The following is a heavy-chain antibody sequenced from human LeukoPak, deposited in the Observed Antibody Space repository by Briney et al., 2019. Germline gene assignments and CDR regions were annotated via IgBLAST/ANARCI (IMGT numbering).Heavy chain of an antibody. V-gene: IGHV3-30-3*01. D-gene: IGHD6-19*01. J-gene: IGHJ4*02. CDR2: ISYDGSNE. CDR3: ARGYSTGSENYFDY. CDR1: GFTFSSFA. Sequence: PGRSLRLSCAASGFTFSSFAMHWVRQAPGKGLEWVALISYDGSNEYYADSVKGRFTISRDNSKDTLFLRMNSLRAEDTAVYYCARGYSTGSENYFDYWGQGTLVTVSS.